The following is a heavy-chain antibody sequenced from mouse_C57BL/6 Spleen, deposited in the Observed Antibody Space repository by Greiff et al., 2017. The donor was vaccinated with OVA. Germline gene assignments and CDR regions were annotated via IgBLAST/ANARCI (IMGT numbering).Heavy chain of an antibody. Sequence: QVQLQQPGAELVKPGASVKLSCKASGYTFTSYWMPWVPQRPGQGLEWIGEIDPSDSYTNYNQKFKGTATLTVDTSSSTAYMQLSSLTSEDSAVYYCARKEGGDYDGLAMDYWGQGTSVTVSS. CDR3: ARKEGGDYDGLAMDY. CDR1: GYTFTSYW. D-gene: IGHD2-4*01. CDR2: IDPSDSYT. V-gene: IGHV1-50*01. J-gene: IGHJ4*01.